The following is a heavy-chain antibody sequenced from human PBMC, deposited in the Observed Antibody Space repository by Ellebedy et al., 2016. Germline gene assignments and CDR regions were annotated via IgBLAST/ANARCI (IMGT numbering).Heavy chain of an antibody. CDR1: GGTFSSYA. D-gene: IGHD6-19*01. Sequence: SVKVSXKASGGTFSSYAISWVRQAPGQGLEWMGRIIPILGIANYAQKFQGRVTITADKSTSTAYMELSSLRSEDTAVYYCARDVGQWLVLYFDYWGQGTLVTVSS. CDR2: IIPILGIA. V-gene: IGHV1-69*04. CDR3: ARDVGQWLVLYFDY. J-gene: IGHJ4*02.